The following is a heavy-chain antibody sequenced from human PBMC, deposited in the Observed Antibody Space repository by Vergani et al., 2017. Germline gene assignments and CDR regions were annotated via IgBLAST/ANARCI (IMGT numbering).Heavy chain of an antibody. J-gene: IGHJ4*02. CDR3: AKDLSHNDYFDY. Sequence: EVQLLESGGGLAQPGGSLRLSCAASGFTFRNYAMSWVRQAPGKGLEWVSAISGSGGSTYYADSVKGRFTISRDNSKNTLYLQMNSLRAEDTAVYYCAKDLSHNDYFDYWGQGTLVTVSS. D-gene: IGHD1-1*01. CDR1: GFTFRNYA. CDR2: ISGSGGST. V-gene: IGHV3-23*01.